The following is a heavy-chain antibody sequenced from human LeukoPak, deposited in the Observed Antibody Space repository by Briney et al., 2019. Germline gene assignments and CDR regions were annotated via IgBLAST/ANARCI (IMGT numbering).Heavy chain of an antibody. CDR3: ASSGSYFKSDY. J-gene: IGHJ4*02. Sequence: SETLSLTCTVSGGSISSYYWSWIRQPPGKGLEWIGSIYYSGSTYYNPSLKSRVTISVDTSKNQFSLKLSSVTAADTALYYCASSGSYFKSDYWGQGTLVTVSS. CDR2: IYYSGST. D-gene: IGHD1-26*01. CDR1: GGSISSYY. V-gene: IGHV4-59*12.